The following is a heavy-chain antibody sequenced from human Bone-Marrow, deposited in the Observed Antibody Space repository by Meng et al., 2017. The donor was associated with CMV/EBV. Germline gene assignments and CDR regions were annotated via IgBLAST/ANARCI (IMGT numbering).Heavy chain of an antibody. Sequence: GESLRLSCAASGFTFSSYWMHWVRQAPGKGLVWVSRINSDGSSTSYADSVKGRFTISRDNAKNTLYLQMNSLRAEDTAVYYCARYSSSSGEGYYYYGMDVWGQGTTVTVSS. CDR3: ARYSSSSGEGYYYYGMDV. V-gene: IGHV3-74*01. D-gene: IGHD6-6*01. J-gene: IGHJ6*02. CDR2: INSDGSST. CDR1: GFTFSSYW.